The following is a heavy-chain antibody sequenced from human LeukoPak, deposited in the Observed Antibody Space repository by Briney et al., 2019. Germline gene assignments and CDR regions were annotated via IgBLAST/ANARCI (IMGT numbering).Heavy chain of an antibody. CDR1: GGSISSSSYY. V-gene: IGHV4-39*07. J-gene: IGHJ4*02. CDR2: IYYSGST. CDR3: ARVFRGEYYYDSSGYYPDY. D-gene: IGHD3-22*01. Sequence: SETLSLTCTVSGGSISSSSYYWGWIRQPPGKGLEWIGSIYYSGSTYYNPSLKSRVTISVDTSKNQFSLKLSPVTAADTAVYYCARVFRGEYYYDSSGYYPDYWGQGTLVTVSS.